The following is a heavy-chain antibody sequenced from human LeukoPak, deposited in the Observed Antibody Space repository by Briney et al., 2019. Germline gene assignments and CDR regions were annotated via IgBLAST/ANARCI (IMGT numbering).Heavy chain of an antibody. CDR3: AKGGPAASFDY. CDR2: ISGSGGST. J-gene: IGHJ4*02. V-gene: IGHV3-23*01. CDR1: GFTFRTYA. Sequence: HPGGSLRLSCAASGFTFRTYAVSWVRQAPGKGLAWVSSISGSGGSTYYADSVKGRFTISRDNPKNTLYLQMSSLRPEDTAVYYCAKGGPAASFDYWGLGTLVTVSS. D-gene: IGHD2-2*01.